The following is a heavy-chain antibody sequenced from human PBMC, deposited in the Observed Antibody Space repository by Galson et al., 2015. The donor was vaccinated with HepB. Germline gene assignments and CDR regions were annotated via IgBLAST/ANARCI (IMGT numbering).Heavy chain of an antibody. Sequence: SVKVSCKASGGTFSSYTISWVRQAPGQGLEWMGRIIPILGIANYAQKFQGRVTITADKSTSTAYMELSSLRSEDTAVYYCARARHRYGDYAGAFDIWGQGTMVTVSS. D-gene: IGHD4-17*01. CDR3: ARARHRYGDYAGAFDI. CDR2: IIPILGIA. J-gene: IGHJ3*02. V-gene: IGHV1-69*02. CDR1: GGTFSSYT.